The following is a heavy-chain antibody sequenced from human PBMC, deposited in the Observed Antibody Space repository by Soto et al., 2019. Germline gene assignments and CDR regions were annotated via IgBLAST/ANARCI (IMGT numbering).Heavy chain of an antibody. CDR3: ATAVGRHGSSSVAFAS. CDR1: GGTINKYA. V-gene: IGHV1-69*08. D-gene: IGHD6-6*01. CDR2: AIPMLETS. J-gene: IGHJ4*02. Sequence: QVHLVQSGAEVQEPGSSVKVSCRTSGGTINKYAVNWVRQAPGQGLEWMGRAIPMLETSKIAQKFRGRVTITACKSTGTAYVEVNSLKSEDTAVYYCATAVGRHGSSSVAFASWGQGTLVTVSS.